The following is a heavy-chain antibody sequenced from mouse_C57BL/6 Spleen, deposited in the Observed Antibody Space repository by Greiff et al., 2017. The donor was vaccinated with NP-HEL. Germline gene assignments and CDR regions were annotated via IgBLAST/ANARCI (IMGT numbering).Heavy chain of an antibody. Sequence: VQLQQSVAELVRPGASVKLSCTASGFNFKNTYMHWVKQRPEQGLEWIGRIDPANGNTKYAPKFQGKATITADTSSNTDYLQLSSLTSEDTAIYYCARSYGSPLLWCFDVWGTGTTVTVS. J-gene: IGHJ1*03. CDR2: IDPANGNT. CDR3: ARSYGSPLLWCFDV. CDR1: GFNFKNTY. V-gene: IGHV14-3*01. D-gene: IGHD1-1*01.